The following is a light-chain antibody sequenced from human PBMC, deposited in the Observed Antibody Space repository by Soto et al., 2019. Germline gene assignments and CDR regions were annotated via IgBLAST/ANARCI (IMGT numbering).Light chain of an antibody. CDR1: QGISSW. CDR3: KQYYSSPWP. V-gene: IGKV1-12*01. CDR2: SAS. Sequence: DIQMTQSPSSFSASVADRFTITCGASQGISSWLAWYQKKPGKAPKLLIYSASSLQGGVQSRFRGSGSGTDFTLTIICLQSEDFATYYCKQYYSSPWPFGQGTRLE. J-gene: IGKJ5*01.